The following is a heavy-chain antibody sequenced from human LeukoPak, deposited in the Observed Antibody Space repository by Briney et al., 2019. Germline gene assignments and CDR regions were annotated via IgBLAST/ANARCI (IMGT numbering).Heavy chain of an antibody. J-gene: IGHJ4*02. V-gene: IGHV4-34*01. Sequence: SETLSLTCTVSGGSISSYYWSWIRQPPGKGLEWIGEINHSGSTNYNPSLKSRVTISVDTSKNQFSLKLSSVTAADTAVYYCARLKTDCSGGSCYWSIVYYFDYWGQGTLVTVSS. D-gene: IGHD2-15*01. CDR2: INHSGST. CDR1: GGSISSYY. CDR3: ARLKTDCSGGSCYWSIVYYFDY.